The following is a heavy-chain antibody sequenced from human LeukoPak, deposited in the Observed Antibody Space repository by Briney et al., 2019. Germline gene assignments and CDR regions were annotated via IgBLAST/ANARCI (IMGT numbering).Heavy chain of an antibody. CDR3: ARAYSSTWYYFDY. J-gene: IGHJ4*02. D-gene: IGHD6-13*01. CDR1: GFTFSSYW. V-gene: IGHV3-74*01. CDR2: INTDGNSA. Sequence: GGSLRLSCAASGFTFSSYWMHWVRHAPGKGLVWVSRINTDGNSATYADSVKGRFTISRDNAKNTLYLQMNSLRAEDTAVYYCARAYSSTWYYFDYWGQGTLVTVSS.